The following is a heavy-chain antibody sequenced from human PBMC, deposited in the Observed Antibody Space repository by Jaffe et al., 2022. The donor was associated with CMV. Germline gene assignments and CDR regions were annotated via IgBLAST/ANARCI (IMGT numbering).Heavy chain of an antibody. CDR1: GFTVSTTH. CDR2: INGGGDT. J-gene: IGHJ4*02. V-gene: IGHV3-53*01. D-gene: IGHD1-26*01. Sequence: EVQLVESGGGLIQPGGSLRLSCAASGFTVSTTHMSWVRQAPGKGLEGVSIINGGGDTYYADSVKGRFTISRDNSKNTLFLQMNSLRVEDTAVYYCARDLRGSDFWGQGTLVTVSS. CDR3: ARDLRGSDF.